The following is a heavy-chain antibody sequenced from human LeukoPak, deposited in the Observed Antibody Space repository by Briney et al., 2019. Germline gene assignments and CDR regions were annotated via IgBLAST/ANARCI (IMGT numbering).Heavy chain of an antibody. Sequence: MTSETLSFTCAVYGGSFSGYYWSWIRQPPGKGLEWIGEINHSGSTNYNPSLKSRVTISVDTSKNQFSLKLSSVTAADTAVYYCARGFSKRVVVPAVIYYYYYYYMDVWGKGTTVTVSS. V-gene: IGHV4-34*01. J-gene: IGHJ6*03. D-gene: IGHD2-2*01. CDR2: INHSGST. CDR1: GGSFSGYY. CDR3: ARGFSKRVVVPAVIYYYYYYYMDV.